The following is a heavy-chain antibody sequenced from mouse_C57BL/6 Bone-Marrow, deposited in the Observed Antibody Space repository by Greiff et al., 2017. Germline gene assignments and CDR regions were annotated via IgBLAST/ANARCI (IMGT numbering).Heavy chain of an antibody. Sequence: VQLQQSGAELARPGASVTLSCKASGYTFTGYGISWVKQRTVQGLEWIGAIDPRSGSTYYNEKFKGKAILTADKSSSTAYMELRSLTSEDSAVYFCARGKYWGQGTTLTVSS. CDR1: GYTFTGYG. CDR3: ARGKY. V-gene: IGHV1-81*01. CDR2: IDPRSGST. J-gene: IGHJ2*01.